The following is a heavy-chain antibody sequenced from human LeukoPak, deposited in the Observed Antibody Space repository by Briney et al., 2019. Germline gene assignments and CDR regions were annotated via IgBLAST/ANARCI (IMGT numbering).Heavy chain of an antibody. CDR3: TRLTSSWYQDWYFDL. CDR2: IYHSGST. D-gene: IGHD6-13*01. J-gene: IGHJ2*01. Sequence: PSETLSLTCTVSAYSISSGYYWGWIRQPPGKGLEWIGSIYHSGSTYYNPSLKSRVTISVDTSKNQFSLKLNSVTAADTAVYYCTRLTSSWYQDWYFDLWGRGTLVTVSS. CDR1: AYSISSGYY. V-gene: IGHV4-38-2*02.